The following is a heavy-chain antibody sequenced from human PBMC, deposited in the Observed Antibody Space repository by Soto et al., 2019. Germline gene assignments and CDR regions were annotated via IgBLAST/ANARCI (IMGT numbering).Heavy chain of an antibody. CDR1: GDSVSSNSAA. D-gene: IGHD4-17*01. CDR2: TYYRSKWYN. V-gene: IGHV6-1*01. Sequence: VQLQQSGPGLVKPSQTLSLTCAISGDSVSSNSAAWNWIRQSPSRGLEWQGRTYYRSKWYNDYAVSVKSRITINPDTSKIQFSMKLNAVAREDTVVYYCAREIQTSPETVYVDYWGQGPMVTASS. CDR3: AREIQTSPETVYVDY. J-gene: IGHJ4*02.